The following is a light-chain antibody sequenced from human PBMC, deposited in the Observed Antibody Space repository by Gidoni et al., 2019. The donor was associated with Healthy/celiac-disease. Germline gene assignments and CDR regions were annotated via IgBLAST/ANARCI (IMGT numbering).Light chain of an antibody. CDR3: QQSDSTLGT. J-gene: IGKJ1*01. Sequence: DIQRTQSPSSLSASVGDRVTITCRASQSISSYLNWYQQKPGKAPKLLIYAASSLQSGVPSRFSGIGSGTDFTLTISSLQPEDFATYYCQQSDSTLGTFGQGTKVEIK. CDR2: AAS. V-gene: IGKV1-39*01. CDR1: QSISSY.